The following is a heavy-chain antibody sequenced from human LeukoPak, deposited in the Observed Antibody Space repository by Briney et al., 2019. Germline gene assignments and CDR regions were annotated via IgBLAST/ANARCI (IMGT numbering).Heavy chain of an antibody. CDR2: IFPGDSDT. J-gene: IGHJ4*02. CDR3: ARHFGRDPYFDY. CDR1: GYSFINYW. V-gene: IGHV5-51*01. Sequence: GESLKISCKGSGYSFINYWIGWVRQMPGKGLEWMGIIFPGDSDTRYSPSFQGQVTISADKSITTAYPQWSSLKASDTAMYYCARHFGRDPYFDYWGQGTLVTVSS. D-gene: IGHD2-21*02.